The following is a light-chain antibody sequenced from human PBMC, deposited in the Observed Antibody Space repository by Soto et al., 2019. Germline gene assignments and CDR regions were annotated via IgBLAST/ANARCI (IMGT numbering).Light chain of an antibody. Sequence: EIVMTPSPATPSVSPVERATLSCRASQSVSSYLAWYQQKPSQAPSLLIYDASSRATGIPARFSGSGSGTDFTLTISSLEPEDFAVYYCQQRSNWPRGTFGQGTKVDIK. CDR1: QSVSSY. CDR3: QQRSNWPRGT. V-gene: IGKV3-11*01. CDR2: DAS. J-gene: IGKJ1*01.